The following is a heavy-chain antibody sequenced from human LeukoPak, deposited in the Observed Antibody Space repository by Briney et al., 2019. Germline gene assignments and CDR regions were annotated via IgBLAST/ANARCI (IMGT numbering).Heavy chain of an antibody. J-gene: IGHJ4*02. CDR1: GLSVSSRY. CDR3: AARDCSTTSCYGGLFDY. D-gene: IGHD2-2*01. V-gene: IGHV3-53*01. Sequence: PGGSLRLSCAASGLSVSSRYMNWVRQAPGKGLEGVSLLYSGGSTYYADSVEGRFTISRDGSKNTVYLQMHSLRAEDTAVYYCAARDCSTTSCYGGLFDYWGQGTLVTVSS. CDR2: LYSGGST.